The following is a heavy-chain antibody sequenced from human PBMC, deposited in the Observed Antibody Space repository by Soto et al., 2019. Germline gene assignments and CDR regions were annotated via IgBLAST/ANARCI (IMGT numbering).Heavy chain of an antibody. CDR3: ASGMVSGTIFGVVINYGMDV. Sequence: HGESLKISCKGSGYSFTSYWISWVRQMPGKGLEWMGRIDPSDSYTNYSPSFQGHVTISADKSISTAYLQWSSLKASDTAMYYCASGMVSGTIFGVVINYGMDVWGQGTTVTVSS. CDR2: IDPSDSYT. V-gene: IGHV5-10-1*01. D-gene: IGHD3-3*01. CDR1: GYSFTSYW. J-gene: IGHJ6*02.